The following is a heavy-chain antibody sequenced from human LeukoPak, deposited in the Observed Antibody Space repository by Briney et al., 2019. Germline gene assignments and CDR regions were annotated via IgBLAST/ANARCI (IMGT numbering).Heavy chain of an antibody. D-gene: IGHD3-10*01. Sequence: ASVKVSCKASGGTFSSYAISWVRQAPGQGLEWMGWVSGYNGNTNFAQNFQGRVTMTTDTSTSTAYMELRSLRSDDTAMYYCARGPYYYGSGSSDFDYWGQGTLVTVSS. CDR2: VSGYNGNT. CDR3: ARGPYYYGSGSSDFDY. CDR1: GGTFSSYA. J-gene: IGHJ4*02. V-gene: IGHV1-18*01.